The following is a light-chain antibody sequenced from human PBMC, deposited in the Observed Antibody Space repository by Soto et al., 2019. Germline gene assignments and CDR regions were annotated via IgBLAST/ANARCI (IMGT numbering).Light chain of an antibody. CDR2: LGS. CDR3: MQALQTPPLRWT. Sequence: DIVMTQSPLSLPVTPGEPASISCRSSQSLLHSNGYNYLDWYLQKPGQSPQLLIYLGSNRASGVPDRFSGSGSGTDFTLKISRVEAEDVGVYYCMQALQTPPLRWTFGQGTKVEIK. CDR1: QSLLHSNGYNY. J-gene: IGKJ1*01. V-gene: IGKV2-28*01.